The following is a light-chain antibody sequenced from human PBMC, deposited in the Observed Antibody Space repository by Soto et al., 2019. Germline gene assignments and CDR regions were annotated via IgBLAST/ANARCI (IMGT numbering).Light chain of an antibody. CDR1: SSDVGGYNY. J-gene: IGLJ2*01. Sequence: QSALTQPASVSGSPGQSITISCTGTSSDVGGYNYVSWYQQHPGKAPQLIIYDVANRPSGVSNRFSGSNSGNTASLTISGLQAEDEADYYCSSYTSSSTYVVFGGGTKLTVL. CDR3: SSYTSSSTYVV. CDR2: DVA. V-gene: IGLV2-14*03.